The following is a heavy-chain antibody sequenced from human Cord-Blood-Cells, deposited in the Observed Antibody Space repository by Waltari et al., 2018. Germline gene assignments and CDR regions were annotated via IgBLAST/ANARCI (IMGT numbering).Heavy chain of an antibody. D-gene: IGHD3-10*01. J-gene: IGHJ3*02. V-gene: IGHV4-30-2*01. CDR3: ARALRGFGYAFDI. CDR2: IYHSGST. CDR1: AGSISSGGYS. Sequence: QLQLQESGSGLVKPSQTLSLTCAVSAGSISSGGYSWSWIRQPPGKGLEWIGYIYHSGSTYYNPSLKSRVTISVDRSKNQFSLKLSSVTAADTAVYYCARALRGFGYAFDIWGQGTMVTVSS.